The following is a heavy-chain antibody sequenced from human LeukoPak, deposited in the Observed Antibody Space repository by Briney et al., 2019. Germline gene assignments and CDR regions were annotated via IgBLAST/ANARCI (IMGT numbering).Heavy chain of an antibody. D-gene: IGHD4-23*01. J-gene: IGHJ4*02. CDR2: IRQDDSEK. CDR1: ALNYSDSW. Sequence: GGALTLACSGSALNYSDSWRRGVRQAPGEGVGWVGNIRQDDSEKKYVDSVKGRFTISRDNAKFSLYLQMNSLRAEDTAIYYCATDRKVGTWDPRFNYWGQGTMVTVSS. CDR3: ATDRKVGTWDPRFNY. V-gene: IGHV3-7*01.